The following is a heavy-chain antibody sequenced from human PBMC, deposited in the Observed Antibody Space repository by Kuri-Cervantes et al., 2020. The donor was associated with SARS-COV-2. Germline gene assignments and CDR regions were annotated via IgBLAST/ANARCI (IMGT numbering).Heavy chain of an antibody. CDR1: GGTFSSYA. CDR2: IIPILGTA. CDR3: ARAPCGGDCYSYAFDI. D-gene: IGHD2-21*01. V-gene: IGHV1-69*13. Sequence: SVKVSCKASGGTFSSYAISWVRQAPGQGLEWMGGIIPILGTANYAQKFQGRVTITADESTSTAYMELSSLRSEDTAVYYCARAPCGGDCYSYAFDIWGQGTMVTVSS. J-gene: IGHJ3*02.